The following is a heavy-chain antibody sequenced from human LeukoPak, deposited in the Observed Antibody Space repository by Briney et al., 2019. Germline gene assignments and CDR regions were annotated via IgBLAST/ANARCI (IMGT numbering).Heavy chain of an antibody. J-gene: IGHJ5*02. V-gene: IGHV1-18*01. CDR3: ARAGKTYYYGTSVYYH. CDR2: ISAYDGNT. D-gene: IGHD3-22*01. CDR1: GYTFTSYG. Sequence: ASVTVSCTASGYTFTSYGISWVRQAPGQGLEWMGWISAYDGNTNYAQKLQGRVTMTTDTSTNTAYMDLRSLRSDDTAVYYCARAGKTYYYGTSVYYHWGQETLVTVSS.